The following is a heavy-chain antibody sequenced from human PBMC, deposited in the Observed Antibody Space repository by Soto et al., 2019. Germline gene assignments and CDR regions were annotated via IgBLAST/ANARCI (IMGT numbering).Heavy chain of an antibody. J-gene: IGHJ4*02. CDR1: GYTFTGYY. D-gene: IGHD4-17*01. CDR3: ARGQTTVTTIGY. CDR2: INPNSGGT. V-gene: IGHV1-2*04. Sequence: ASVKVSCKASGYTFTGYYMHWVRQAPGQGLEWVGWINPNSGGTNYAQKFQGWVTMTRDTSISTAYMELSSLRSEDTAVYYCARGQTTVTTIGYWGQGTLVTVSS.